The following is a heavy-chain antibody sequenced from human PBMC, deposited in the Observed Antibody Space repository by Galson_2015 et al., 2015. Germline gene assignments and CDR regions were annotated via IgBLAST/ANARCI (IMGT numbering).Heavy chain of an antibody. Sequence: SVKVSCKASGYTFTSYGISWVRQAPGQGLEWMGWISAYNGNTNYAQKLQGRVTMTTDTSTSTAYMELRSLRSDDTAVYYCAREQGGGTGANWFDPWGQGTLVTVSS. J-gene: IGHJ5*02. CDR1: GYTFTSYG. CDR3: AREQGGGTGANWFDP. CDR2: ISAYNGNT. D-gene: IGHD3-10*01. V-gene: IGHV1-18*01.